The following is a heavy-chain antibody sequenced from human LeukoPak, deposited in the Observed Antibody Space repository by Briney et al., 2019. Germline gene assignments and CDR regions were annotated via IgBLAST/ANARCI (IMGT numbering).Heavy chain of an antibody. J-gene: IGHJ5*02. CDR2: ISYDGSNK. CDR1: GFTFSSYG. V-gene: IGHV3-30*18. D-gene: IGHD2-2*01. CDR3: ANVPYCSSTSCQPVGFDP. Sequence: GGSLRLSCAASGFTFSSYGMHWVSQAPGKGLEWVAVISYDGSNKYYADSVKGRFTISRDNSKNTLYLQMNSLRAEDTAVYYCANVPYCSSTSCQPVGFDPWGQGTLVTVSS.